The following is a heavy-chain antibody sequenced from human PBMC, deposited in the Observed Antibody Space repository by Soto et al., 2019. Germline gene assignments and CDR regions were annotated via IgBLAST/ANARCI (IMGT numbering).Heavy chain of an antibody. CDR2: ISYDGSNK. Sequence: QVQLVESGRGVVQPGRSLRLSCAASGFTFSSYGMHWVRQAPGKGLEWVAVISYDGSNKYYADSVKGRFTISRDNSKNTLYLQMNSLRAEDTAVYYCAKDQSSGWYFDLWGRGTLVTVSS. CDR1: GFTFSSYG. CDR3: AKDQSSGWYFDL. J-gene: IGHJ2*01. V-gene: IGHV3-30*18. D-gene: IGHD6-19*01.